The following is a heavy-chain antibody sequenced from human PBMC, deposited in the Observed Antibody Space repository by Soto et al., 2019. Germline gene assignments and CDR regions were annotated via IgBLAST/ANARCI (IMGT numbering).Heavy chain of an antibody. CDR3: ASPRELSYSYFYFFTLDV. D-gene: IGHD2-21*01. CDR1: GFTFTRYS. Sequence: PGGSLRLSCAASGFTFTRYSMNWVRQAPGKGLEWVSSISSTTNYIYYGDSMKGRFTISRDNAKNSLYLEMNSLRAEDTAVYYCASPRELSYSYFYFFTLDVWGQGTTVTVSS. V-gene: IGHV3-21*04. J-gene: IGHJ6*02. CDR2: ISSTTNYI.